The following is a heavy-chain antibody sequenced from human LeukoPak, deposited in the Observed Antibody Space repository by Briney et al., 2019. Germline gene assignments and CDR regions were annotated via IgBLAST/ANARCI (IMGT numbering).Heavy chain of an antibody. J-gene: IGHJ4*02. CDR3: ARGGDYYGSGTFDY. CDR2: IKQDGSEK. D-gene: IGHD3-10*01. Sequence: GSLRLSCAASGFTFSSYWMSWVRQAPGKGLEWVANIKQDGSEKYYVDSVKGRFTISRDNAKNSLYLQMNSLRAEDTAVYYCARGGDYYGSGTFDYWGQGTLVTVSS. CDR1: GFTFSSYW. V-gene: IGHV3-7*01.